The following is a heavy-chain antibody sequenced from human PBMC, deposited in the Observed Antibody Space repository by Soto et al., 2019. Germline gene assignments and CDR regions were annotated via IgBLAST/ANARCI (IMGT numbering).Heavy chain of an antibody. J-gene: IGHJ5*02. D-gene: IGHD5-12*01. CDR3: ARFTYKSGFNWFDP. V-gene: IGHV4-59*03. CDR2: IYHMGGT. Sequence: SETLSLTCTVSGASINSDYWSWIRQSPGKGLEWIGYIYHMGGTDYNPSLKSRVTISIDKSKNQFSLNLRSVTAAATAVYFCARFTYKSGFNWFDPWGQGTQVTVSS. CDR1: GASINSDY.